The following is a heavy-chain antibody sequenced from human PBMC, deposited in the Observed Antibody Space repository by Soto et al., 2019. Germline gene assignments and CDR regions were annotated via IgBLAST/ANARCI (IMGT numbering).Heavy chain of an antibody. CDR2: IIPIFGTA. CDR3: ARDNAVGDSSGYYFAFDY. D-gene: IGHD3-22*01. Sequence: ASVKVSCKASGGTFSSYAISWVRQAPGQGLEWMGGIIPIFGTANYAQKFQGRVTITADESTSTAYMELSSLRSEDTAVYYCARDNAVGDSSGYYFAFDYWGQGTLVTVSS. J-gene: IGHJ4*02. CDR1: GGTFSSYA. V-gene: IGHV1-69*13.